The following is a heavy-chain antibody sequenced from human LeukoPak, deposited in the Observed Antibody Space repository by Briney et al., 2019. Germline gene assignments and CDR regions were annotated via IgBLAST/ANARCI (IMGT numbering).Heavy chain of an antibody. CDR3: AREVVVVPAASNFDY. D-gene: IGHD2-2*01. CDR2: INPNSGGT. Sequence: ASVKVSCKASGYTFTGYYMHWVRQAPGQGLEWMGWINPNSGGTNYAQKFQGRVTMTRDTSISTAYMELSRLRSDDTAVYYCAREVVVVPAASNFDYWGQGTRVTVSS. CDR1: GYTFTGYY. J-gene: IGHJ4*02. V-gene: IGHV1-2*02.